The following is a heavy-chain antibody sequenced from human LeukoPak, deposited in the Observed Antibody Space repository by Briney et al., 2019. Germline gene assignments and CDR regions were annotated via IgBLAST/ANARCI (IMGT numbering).Heavy chain of an antibody. Sequence: GGSLRLSCAASGFIFSDHYMDWVRQAPGKGLEWVSTIIDSGNSIYYADSVEGRFTISRDNSKDTLYLQMDSLRAGDTAVYYCAKDPIFSGSYGVFDSWGQGALVTASS. D-gene: IGHD1-26*01. V-gene: IGHV3-23*01. CDR2: IIDSGNSI. CDR3: AKDPIFSGSYGVFDS. CDR1: GFIFSDHY. J-gene: IGHJ4*02.